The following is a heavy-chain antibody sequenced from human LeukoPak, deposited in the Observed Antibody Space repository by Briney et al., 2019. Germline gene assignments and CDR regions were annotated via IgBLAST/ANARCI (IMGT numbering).Heavy chain of an antibody. CDR3: AREGSSAINTNWFDP. V-gene: IGHV1-2*02. Sequence: GASVKVSCKASGYTFTGFYMHWMRQAPGQGLEWTGWINPDSGATDYAQKFQGRVTMTRDTSITTAYMELSRLTSDDTAVYYCAREGSSAINTNWFDPWGQGTLVAVSS. J-gene: IGHJ5*02. D-gene: IGHD5-12*01. CDR2: INPDSGAT. CDR1: GYTFTGFY.